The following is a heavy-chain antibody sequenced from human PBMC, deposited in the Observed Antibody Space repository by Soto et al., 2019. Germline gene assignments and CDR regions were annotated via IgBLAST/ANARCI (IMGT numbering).Heavy chain of an antibody. CDR2: ISGSRGST. Sequence: GGSLRLSCAASGFTFSSFAMTWVRQAPGKGLEWVSAISGSRGSTYYADSVKGRFTISRDNSKNTLYLQMNSLRAEDTAVYYCAKDYKAGGLGELFPAFYYYYGMDVWGQGTAVTVSS. CDR1: GFTFSSFA. CDR3: AKDYKAGGLGELFPAFYYYYGMDV. J-gene: IGHJ6*02. V-gene: IGHV3-23*01. D-gene: IGHD3-10*01.